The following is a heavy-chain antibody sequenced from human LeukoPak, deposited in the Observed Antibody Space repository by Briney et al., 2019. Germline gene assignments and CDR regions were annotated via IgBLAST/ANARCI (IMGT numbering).Heavy chain of an antibody. V-gene: IGHV3-30*02. CDR2: IWYDGTYI. Sequence: AGGSLRLSCAASGVTFSIYGMHWVREAPGKGLEGVAFIWYDGTYIYYADSVKGRFTVSRDNSKNTLYLQMNSLRAEDTAVYYCAKDREIFGILIYYFDYWGQGTLVTVSS. CDR1: GVTFSIYG. J-gene: IGHJ4*02. D-gene: IGHD3-3*01. CDR3: AKDREIFGILIYYFDY.